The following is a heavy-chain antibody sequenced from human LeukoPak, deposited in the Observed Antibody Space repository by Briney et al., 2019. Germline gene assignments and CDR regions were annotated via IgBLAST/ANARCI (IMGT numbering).Heavy chain of an antibody. CDR2: IYTSGST. CDR3: ARGPCCTTTHWFDP. CDR1: GGSISSYY. J-gene: IGHJ5*02. Sequence: SETLSLTCTVSGGSISSYYWSWIRQPAGKGLEWIGRIYTSGSTNYNPSLKSRVTISVDTSKNQFSLKLSSVTAADTAVYYCARGPCCTTTHWFDPWGQGTPVTVSS. D-gene: IGHD2-8*01. V-gene: IGHV4-4*07.